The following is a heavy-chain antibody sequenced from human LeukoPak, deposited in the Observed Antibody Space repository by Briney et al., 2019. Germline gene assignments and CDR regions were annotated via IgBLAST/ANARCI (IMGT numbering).Heavy chain of an antibody. CDR1: GFNFSSYS. CDR3: ARGNLPEGQQLVSVGFDP. CDR2: ISSSSSTI. V-gene: IGHV3-48*01. D-gene: IGHD6-13*01. J-gene: IGHJ5*02. Sequence: GGSLRLSCAASGFNFSSYSMNWVRQAPGKGLEWVSYISSSSSTIYYAVSVKGRFTISRDNAKNSLYLQMNSLRAEDTAVYYCARGNLPEGQQLVSVGFDPWGQGTLVTVSS.